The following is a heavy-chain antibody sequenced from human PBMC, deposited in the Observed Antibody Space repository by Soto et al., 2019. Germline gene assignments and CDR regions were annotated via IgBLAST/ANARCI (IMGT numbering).Heavy chain of an antibody. J-gene: IGHJ6*03. CDR1: GFTFSSYG. V-gene: IGHV3-33*01. Sequence: QVQLVESGGGVVQPGRSLRLSCAASGFTFSSYGMHWVRQAPGKGLEWVAVIWYDGSNKYYADSVKGRFTISRDNSKNTLYLQMNSLRAEDKAVYYWARNVEFGYMDVWGKGTTVTVSS. CDR2: IWYDGSNK. CDR3: ARNVEFGYMDV. D-gene: IGHD3-10*01.